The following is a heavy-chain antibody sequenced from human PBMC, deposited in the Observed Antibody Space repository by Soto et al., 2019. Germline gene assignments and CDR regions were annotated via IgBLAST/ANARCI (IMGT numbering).Heavy chain of an antibody. V-gene: IGHV1-58*01. Sequence: QMQLVQSGPEVKKPGTSVKVSCKASGFTFTISAVQWVRQARGQRLEWIGWIVVGSGNTNYAQKFQERVTITRDMSTSTAYMELSSLRSEDTAVYYCAAEDYSGSYYGAGAFDIWGQGTMVTVSS. CDR3: AAEDYSGSYYGAGAFDI. J-gene: IGHJ3*02. CDR2: IVVGSGNT. D-gene: IGHD1-26*01. CDR1: GFTFTISA.